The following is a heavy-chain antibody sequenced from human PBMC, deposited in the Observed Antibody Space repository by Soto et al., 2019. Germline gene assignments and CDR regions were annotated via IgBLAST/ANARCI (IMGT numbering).Heavy chain of an antibody. CDR3: AKSLDVETATTY. Sequence: EVQLLESGGGLVQPGGSLRLSCAASGFTFSIYAMSWVRQAPGTGLEWVSDISCIGGSTYYADSVKDPFTISRDNSKRALYLQMNSLRAEDTAVYYCAKSLDVETATTYWGQGTLVTVSS. V-gene: IGHV3-23*01. J-gene: IGHJ4*02. CDR2: ISCIGGST. D-gene: IGHD5-18*01. CDR1: GFTFSIYA.